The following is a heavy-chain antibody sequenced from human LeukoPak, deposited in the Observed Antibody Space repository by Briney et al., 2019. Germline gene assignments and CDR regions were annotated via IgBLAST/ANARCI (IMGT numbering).Heavy chain of an antibody. CDR1: GGSISSSSYY. CDR3: ARLNND. Sequence: SETLSLTCTVSGGSISSSSYYWGWVRQPPGKGLEWIGSIYCSGSTYYNPSLKSRVTISVDTSKNQFSLKLSSVTAADTAVYYCARLNNDWGQGTLVTVSS. V-gene: IGHV4-39*01. CDR2: IYCSGST. J-gene: IGHJ4*02. D-gene: IGHD2-8*01.